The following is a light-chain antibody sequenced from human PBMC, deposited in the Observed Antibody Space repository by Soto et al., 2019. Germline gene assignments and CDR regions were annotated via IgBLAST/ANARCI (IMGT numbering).Light chain of an antibody. CDR1: QSISSW. J-gene: IGKJ2*01. CDR3: QQYDNLPMYT. CDR2: DAS. Sequence: DIQMTQSPSTLSASVGDRVTITCRASQSISSWLAWYQQKPGKAPKLLIYDASSLETGVPSRFSGSGSGTDYTFTINSLQPEDIATYYCQQYDNLPMYTFGQGTKVDIK. V-gene: IGKV1-5*01.